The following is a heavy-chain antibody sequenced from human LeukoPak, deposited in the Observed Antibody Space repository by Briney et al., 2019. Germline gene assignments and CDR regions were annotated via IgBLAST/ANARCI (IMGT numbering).Heavy chain of an antibody. CDR3: AELGITMIGGV. D-gene: IGHD3-10*02. J-gene: IGHJ6*04. CDR2: ISSSSSYI. Sequence: GGSLRLSCAASGFTFSSYSMNWVRQAPGKGLEWVSSISSSSSYIYYADSVKGRFTISRDNAKNSLYLQVNSLRAEDTAVYYCAELGITMIGGVWGKGTTVTVSS. V-gene: IGHV3-21*01. CDR1: GFTFSSYS.